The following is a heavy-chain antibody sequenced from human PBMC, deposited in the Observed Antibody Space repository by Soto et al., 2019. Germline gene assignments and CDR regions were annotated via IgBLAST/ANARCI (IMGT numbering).Heavy chain of an antibody. J-gene: IGHJ6*02. V-gene: IGHV4-59*11. CDR2: IYSSGST. CDR3: ARKRVYDSSGYYYKSYYYYGMDV. D-gene: IGHD3-22*01. CDR1: GGSISGHY. Sequence: PSETLSLTCTVSGGSISGHYWSWIRQPPGKGLEWVGYIYSSGSTYVRPSLKSRVSMSVDPSKNQVSLRLTSVTAADTAVYYCARKRVYDSSGYYYKSYYYYGMDVWGQGTTVTVSS.